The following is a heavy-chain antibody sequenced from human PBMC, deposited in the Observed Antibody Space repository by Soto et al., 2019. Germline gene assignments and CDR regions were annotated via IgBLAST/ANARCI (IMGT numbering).Heavy chain of an antibody. J-gene: IGHJ3*02. Sequence: SETLSLTCTVSGGSISSSSYYWGWIRQPPGKGLEWIGSIYYSGSTYYNPSLKSRVTISVDTPKNQFSLKLSSVTAADTAVYYCATYYDFWSGYIPHDAFDIWGQGTMVTVSS. CDR2: IYYSGST. D-gene: IGHD3-3*01. CDR1: GGSISSSSYY. V-gene: IGHV4-39*01. CDR3: ATYYDFWSGYIPHDAFDI.